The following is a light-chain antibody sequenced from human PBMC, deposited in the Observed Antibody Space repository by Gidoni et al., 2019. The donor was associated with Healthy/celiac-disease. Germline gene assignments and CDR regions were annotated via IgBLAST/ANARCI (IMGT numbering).Light chain of an antibody. CDR1: NIGSKN. CDR2: RDS. Sequence: SYSLPQPLFVSVALGQTARITYGGNNIGSKNVHWYQQKPGQAPVLVIYRDSNRPSGIPERFSGSNSGNTATLTISRAQDGDEADYYCQVWDSSVVFGGGTKRTVL. V-gene: IGLV3-9*01. CDR3: QVWDSSVV. J-gene: IGLJ2*01.